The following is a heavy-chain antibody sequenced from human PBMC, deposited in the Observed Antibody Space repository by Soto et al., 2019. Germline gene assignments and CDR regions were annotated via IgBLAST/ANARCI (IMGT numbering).Heavy chain of an antibody. V-gene: IGHV1-69*02. CDR1: GGTFSSYT. D-gene: IGHD2-2*02. Sequence: QVQLVQSGAEVKKPGSSVKVSCKASGGTFSSYTISWVRQAPGQGLEWMGRIIPILGIANYAQKFQGRVTITADKSTSTAYMELSSLRSEDTAVYYCASGYCSSTSCYMGGCVWTSSSWYYFDYWGQGTLVTVSS. J-gene: IGHJ4*02. CDR3: ASGYCSSTSCYMGGCVWTSSSWYYFDY. CDR2: IIPILGIA.